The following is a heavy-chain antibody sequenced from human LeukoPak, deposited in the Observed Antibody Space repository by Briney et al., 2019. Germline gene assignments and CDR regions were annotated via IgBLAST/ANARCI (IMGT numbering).Heavy chain of an antibody. CDR2: IYTSGST. CDR1: GGSISSSSYY. Sequence: PSETLSLTCTVSGGSISSSSYYWGWIRQPAGKGLEWIGRIYTSGSTNYNPSLKSRVTISVDTSKNQFSLKLSSVTAADTAVYYCAGSGWYEGGIDWGQGTLVTVSS. J-gene: IGHJ4*02. V-gene: IGHV4-61*02. D-gene: IGHD6-19*01. CDR3: AGSGWYEGGID.